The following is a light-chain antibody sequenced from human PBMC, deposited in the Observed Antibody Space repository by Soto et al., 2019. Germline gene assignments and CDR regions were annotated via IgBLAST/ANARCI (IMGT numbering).Light chain of an antibody. V-gene: IGLV1-40*01. CDR3: QSYDSSLSGWL. Sequence: QSVLTQPPSVSRTPGQRVTISCTGRSSNIGAGYGVHWYQQLPGTAPKLLIYGNSNRPSGVPDRFSGSKSGTSASLAITGLQAEDEADYYCQSYDSSLSGWLFGGGTQLTVL. J-gene: IGLJ3*02. CDR1: SSNIGAGYG. CDR2: GNS.